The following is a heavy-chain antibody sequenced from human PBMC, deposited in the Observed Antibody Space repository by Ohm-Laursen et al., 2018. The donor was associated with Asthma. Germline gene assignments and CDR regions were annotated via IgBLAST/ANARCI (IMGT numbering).Heavy chain of an antibody. Sequence: SLRLSCAASGFTFSSYAMHWVRQAPGKGLEWVAVISYDGSNKYYADSVKGRFTISRDNSKNTLYLQMNSLRAEDTAVYYCARRSKTTEHKVIGPFDYWGQGTLVTVSS. V-gene: IGHV3-30*14. CDR2: ISYDGSNK. CDR1: GFTFSSYA. CDR3: ARRSKTTEHKVIGPFDY. J-gene: IGHJ4*02. D-gene: IGHD1-14*01.